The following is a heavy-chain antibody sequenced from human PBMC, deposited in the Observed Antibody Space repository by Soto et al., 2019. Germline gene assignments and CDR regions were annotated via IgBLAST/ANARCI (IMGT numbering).Heavy chain of an antibody. D-gene: IGHD5-12*01. CDR3: ARGVVATTDY. Sequence: QVQLQQWGAGLLKPSETLSLTCAVYGGSFSGYYWSWIRQPPGKGLEWIGEINHSGSTNYNPSLXNXVXLXXDTSKSQFSLKVCSVVSADTAVYYCARGVVATTDYWGQGTLVTVSS. V-gene: IGHV4-34*01. J-gene: IGHJ4*02. CDR1: GGSFSGYY. CDR2: INHSGST.